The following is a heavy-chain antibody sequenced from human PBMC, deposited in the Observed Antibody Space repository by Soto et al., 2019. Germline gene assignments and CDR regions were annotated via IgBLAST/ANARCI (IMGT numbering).Heavy chain of an antibody. J-gene: IGHJ4*02. CDR1: GFTFSSYW. D-gene: IGHD5-12*01. V-gene: IGHV3-7*05. CDR3: ARCPYIVATKLPDY. CDR2: IKQDGSEK. Sequence: GGSLRLSCAASGFTFSSYWMSWVRQAPGKGLEWVANIKQDGSEKYYVDSVKGRFTISRDNAKNSLYLQMNSLRAEDTAVYYCARCPYIVATKLPDYWGQGNLVPVSS.